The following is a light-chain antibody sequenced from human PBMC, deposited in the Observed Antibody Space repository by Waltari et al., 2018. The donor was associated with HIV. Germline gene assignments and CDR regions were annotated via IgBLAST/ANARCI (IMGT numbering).Light chain of an antibody. J-gene: IGLJ2*01. V-gene: IGLV1-47*01. CDR3: SSYAGSNNLVV. CDR1: RSDIGTNY. CDR2: RNI. Sequence: QSVLTQPPSTSGTPGQTVTISCSGTRSDIGTNYVYWYQQVPGTAPKLLIYRNIQRPSGVPARFSGSKSGNTASLTVSGLQAEDEADYYCSSYAGSNNLVVFGGGTKLTVL.